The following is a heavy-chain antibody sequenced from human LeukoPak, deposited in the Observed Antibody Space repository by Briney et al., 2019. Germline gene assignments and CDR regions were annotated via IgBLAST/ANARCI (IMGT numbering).Heavy chain of an antibody. CDR1: GGSISNYY. Sequence: SETLSLTCTVSGGSISNYYWSWIRQPAGKGLEWIGRIYSSGTTIYNPSLKSRVTMSVDTSKNQFSLKLSSVTAADTAVYYCARGGIAVVEGPDYWGQGTLVTVSS. J-gene: IGHJ4*02. CDR2: IYSSGTT. D-gene: IGHD6-19*01. CDR3: ARGGIAVVEGPDY. V-gene: IGHV4-4*07.